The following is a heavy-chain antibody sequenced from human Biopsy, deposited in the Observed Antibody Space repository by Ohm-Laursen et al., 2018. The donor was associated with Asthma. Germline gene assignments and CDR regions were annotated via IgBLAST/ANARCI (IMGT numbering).Heavy chain of an antibody. CDR1: GGMFGNYA. J-gene: IGHJ4*02. V-gene: IGHV1-69*06. Sequence: SSVKVSCKASGGMFGNYAISWVRQAPGLGLEWMGGISPIFGSSNYAQRFQGRVTMTEGTSTDTAYMELSSLSSDDTAVYYCASDFPKDYVRYNFQFWGQGTLVTVSS. CDR2: ISPIFGSS. CDR3: ASDFPKDYVRYNFQF. D-gene: IGHD4-17*01.